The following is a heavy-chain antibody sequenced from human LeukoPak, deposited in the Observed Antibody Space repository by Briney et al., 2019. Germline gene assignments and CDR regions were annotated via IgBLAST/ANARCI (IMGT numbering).Heavy chain of an antibody. CDR3: AKDAAPRNRIWDNFDN. Sequence: GGPLSHSCVASGFPYNVHVMLYVGQAPGGGLECFSSVGGGTDIHHADSVKGRFIASRDDSKNTLYLQMSSLRAEDTAVYFCAKDAAPRNRIWDNFDNWGQRTPFTVSS. CDR2: VGGGTDI. D-gene: IGHD1-26*01. CDR1: GFPYNVHV. J-gene: IGHJ4*02. V-gene: IGHV3-23*01.